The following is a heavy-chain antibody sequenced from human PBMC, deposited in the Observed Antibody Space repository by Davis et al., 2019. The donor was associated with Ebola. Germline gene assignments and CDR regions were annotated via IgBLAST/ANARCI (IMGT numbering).Heavy chain of an antibody. CDR3: ARHYGGNSPFDY. CDR1: GYSFTSYW. D-gene: IGHD4-23*01. J-gene: IGHJ4*02. Sequence: GESLKISCKGSGYSFTSYWISWVRQMPGKGLAWMGRIDCSDSYTNYSPSFQGHVTLSVDKSISTAYLQWSSLKASDSAMYYCARHYGGNSPFDYWGQETLVTVSS. V-gene: IGHV5-10-1*01. CDR2: IDCSDSYT.